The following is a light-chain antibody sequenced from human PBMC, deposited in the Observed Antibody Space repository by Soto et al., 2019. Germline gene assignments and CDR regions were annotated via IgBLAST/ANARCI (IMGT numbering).Light chain of an antibody. V-gene: IGLV2-11*01. CDR3: CSYAGSYV. Sequence: QSALTQPRSVSGSPGQSVTISCTGTSSDVGGYNYVSWYQQHPGKAPKLMIYDVSKRPSGVPDRFSGAKSGNPASLTISGLQAEDEAYYYCCSYAGSYVFGTGTKLTVL. CDR2: DVS. J-gene: IGLJ1*01. CDR1: SSDVGGYNY.